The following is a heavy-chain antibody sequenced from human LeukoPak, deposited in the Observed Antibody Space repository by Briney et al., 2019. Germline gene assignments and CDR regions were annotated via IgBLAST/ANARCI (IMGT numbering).Heavy chain of an antibody. CDR2: INHSGST. V-gene: IGHV4-34*01. J-gene: IGHJ4*02. Sequence: SSETLSLTCAIYGGSFTGYYWRWIRQPPGQGLEWIGEINHSGSTKYNPSLKSRVTISVDTSKNQFSLKLSSVTAADTAVYYCARAYFYGSGSYYSFDYWGQGTLVTVSS. D-gene: IGHD3-10*01. CDR3: ARAYFYGSGSYYSFDY. CDR1: GGSFTGYY.